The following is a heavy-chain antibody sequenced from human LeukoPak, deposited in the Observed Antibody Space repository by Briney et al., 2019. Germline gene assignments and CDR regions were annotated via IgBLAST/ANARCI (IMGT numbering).Heavy chain of an antibody. CDR2: IYYSGST. CDR3: ARLDDSSGYLH. CDR1: GGSISSSSYY. V-gene: IGHV4-39*01. Sequence: SETLSLTCTVSGGSISSSSYYWGWLRQPPGKGLEWIVSIYYSGSTYYNPSLKSRFTISVDTSKNQFSLKLSSVTAADTAVYYCARLDDSSGYLHWGQGTLVTVSS. J-gene: IGHJ4*02. D-gene: IGHD3-22*01.